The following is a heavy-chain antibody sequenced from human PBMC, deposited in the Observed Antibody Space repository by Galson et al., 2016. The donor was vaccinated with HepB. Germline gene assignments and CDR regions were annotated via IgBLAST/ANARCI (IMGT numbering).Heavy chain of an antibody. CDR2: IYSGGST. J-gene: IGHJ3*02. CDR3: ARDSGYYDILTGRRVDDAFDI. Sequence: SLRLSCAASGFTVSSNYMSWVRQAPGKGLEWVSVIYSGGSTYYADSVKGRFTISRANSKNTQYLQMNRLRAEDTAVFYCARDSGYYDILTGRRVDDAFDIWGQGTMVTVSS. D-gene: IGHD3-9*01. V-gene: IGHV3-53*01. CDR1: GFTVSSNY.